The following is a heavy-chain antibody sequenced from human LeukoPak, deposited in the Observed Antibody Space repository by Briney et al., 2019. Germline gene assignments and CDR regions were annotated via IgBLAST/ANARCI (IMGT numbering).Heavy chain of an antibody. D-gene: IGHD3-22*01. CDR3: ARDAPPSAAMIVVAPDY. V-gene: IGHV3-21*01. J-gene: IGHJ4*02. CDR2: ISSSSSYI. CDR1: GFTFSSYS. Sequence: GGSLRLSCAASGFTFSSYSMNWVRQAPGKGLEWVSSISSSSSYIYYADSVKGRFTISRDNAKNSLYLQMNSLRDEDTAVYYCARDAPPSAAMIVVAPDYWGQGTPVTVSS.